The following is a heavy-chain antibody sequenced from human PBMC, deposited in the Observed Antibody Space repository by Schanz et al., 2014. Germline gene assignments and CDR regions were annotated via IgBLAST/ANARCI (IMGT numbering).Heavy chain of an antibody. CDR1: GFTFSAYW. Sequence: EVQLVEYGGGLVQPGESLRLSCAASGFTFSAYWMAWVRQAPGKGLEWVSAISGSGIATYYADSVKGRFTISRDNSKNTVYLQMNSLRLEDTAVYYCAKDPGPPFDWLFYFDYWGQGALVTVSS. J-gene: IGHJ4*02. D-gene: IGHD3-9*01. V-gene: IGHV3-23*04. CDR3: AKDPGPPFDWLFYFDY. CDR2: ISGSGIAT.